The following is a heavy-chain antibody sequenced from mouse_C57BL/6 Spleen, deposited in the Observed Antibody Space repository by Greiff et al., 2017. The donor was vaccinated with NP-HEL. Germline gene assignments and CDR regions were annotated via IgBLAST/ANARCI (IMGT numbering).Heavy chain of an antibody. J-gene: IGHJ2*01. D-gene: IGHD1-1*01. CDR1: GYTFTSYG. CDR2: IYPRSGNT. V-gene: IGHV1-81*01. Sequence: QVQLQQSGAELARPGASVKLSCKASGYTFTSYGISWVKQRTGQGLEWIGEIYPRSGNTYYNEKFKGKATLTADKSSSTAYMELRSLTSEDSAVYFCARTYYGSSRYYFDYRGQDTTLTVSS. CDR3: ARTYYGSSRYYFDY.